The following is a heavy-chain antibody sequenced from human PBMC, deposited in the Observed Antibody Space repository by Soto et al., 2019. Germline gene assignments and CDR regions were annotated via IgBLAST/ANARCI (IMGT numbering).Heavy chain of an antibody. Sequence: SETLSLTCTVSGGSISSYYWSWIRQPPGKGLEWIGYIYYSGSTNYNPSLKSRVTISVDTSKNQFSLKLSSVTAADTAVYYCARVEGENDYNPSEDYYYMDVWGKGTTVTVSS. V-gene: IGHV4-59*01. CDR3: ARVEGENDYNPSEDYYYMDV. J-gene: IGHJ6*03. CDR1: GGSISSYY. CDR2: IYYSGST. D-gene: IGHD4-4*01.